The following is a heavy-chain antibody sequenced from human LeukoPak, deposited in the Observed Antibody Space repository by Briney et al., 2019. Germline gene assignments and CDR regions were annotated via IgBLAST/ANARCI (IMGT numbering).Heavy chain of an antibody. D-gene: IGHD1-26*01. V-gene: IGHV1-24*01. CDR2: FDPEDGET. CDR3: ATARYSGKNGAFDI. CDR1: GYTLTELS. J-gene: IGHJ3*02. Sequence: ASVKVSCKVSGYTLTELSMHWVRQAPGKGLEWMGGFDPEDGETIYAQKFQSRVTMTEDTSTDTAYMELSSLRSEDTAVYYCATARYSGKNGAFDIWGQGTMVTVSS.